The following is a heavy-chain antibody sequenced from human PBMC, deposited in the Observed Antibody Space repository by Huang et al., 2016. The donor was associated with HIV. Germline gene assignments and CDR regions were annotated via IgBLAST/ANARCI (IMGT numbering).Heavy chain of an antibody. D-gene: IGHD4-17*01. CDR3: ARGQLGSYGDYDVLY. J-gene: IGHJ4*02. Sequence: QVQLVQSGAEVKTPGSSVKVSCKASGGTFSKYAISWVRQAPGQGLEWMGWIIPMFGTPNYALKFQGRVTITADDSTSTTYVEVSSLRSEDTALYYCARGQLGSYGDYDVLYWGQGTLVTVSS. CDR2: IIPMFGTP. V-gene: IGHV1-69*13. CDR1: GGTFSKYA.